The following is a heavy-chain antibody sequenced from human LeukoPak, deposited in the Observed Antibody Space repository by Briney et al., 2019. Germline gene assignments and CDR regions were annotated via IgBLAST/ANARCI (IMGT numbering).Heavy chain of an antibody. D-gene: IGHD1-26*01. CDR3: ARHWSSFDY. J-gene: IGHJ4*02. CDR1: GYSISSGYY. CDR2: IYHNEYT. V-gene: IGHV4-38-2*01. Sequence: SETLSLTCAVSGYSISSGYYWGWIRQPPGKGLEWIGSIYHNEYTYYNPSLKSRVTISVDTSKNQFSLKLSSVTAADTAVYYCARHWSSFDYWGQGTLVTVSS.